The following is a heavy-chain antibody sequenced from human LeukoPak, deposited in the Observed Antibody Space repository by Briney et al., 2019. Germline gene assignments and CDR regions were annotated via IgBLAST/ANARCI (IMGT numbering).Heavy chain of an antibody. CDR3: ARREVTYYYDSSGYYPPKPFDY. J-gene: IGHJ4*02. CDR2: IRSSSSYI. D-gene: IGHD3-22*01. V-gene: IGHV3-21*01. CDR1: GFIFSSYT. Sequence: GGSLRLSCAASGFIFSSYTMNWVRQAPGKGLEWVSSIRSSSSYIYYADSVKGRFTISRDNAKNSLYLQMNSLRAEDTAVYYCARREVTYYYDSSGYYPPKPFDYWGQGTLVTVSS.